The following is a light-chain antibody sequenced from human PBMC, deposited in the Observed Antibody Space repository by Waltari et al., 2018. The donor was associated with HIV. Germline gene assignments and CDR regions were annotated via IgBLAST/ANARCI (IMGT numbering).Light chain of an antibody. Sequence: QSTLTQPASVSGSPGQSITISCTGSSSDVGGYNYVSWYQQHPVKAPKLMISEVTNRPSGVSDRFSGSKSGNMASLTISGLQAEDEADYYCSSYTSRNTVIFGGGTILTVL. CDR3: SSYTSRNTVI. J-gene: IGLJ2*01. CDR1: SSDVGGYNY. CDR2: EVT. V-gene: IGLV2-14*01.